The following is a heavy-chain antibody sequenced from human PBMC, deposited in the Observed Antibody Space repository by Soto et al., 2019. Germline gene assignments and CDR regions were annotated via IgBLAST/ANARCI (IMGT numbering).Heavy chain of an antibody. J-gene: IGHJ6*02. Sequence: SETLSLTCTVSGGSISSYYWSWIRQPPGKGLEWIGYIYYSGSTNYNPSLKSRVTISVDTSKNQFSLKLSSVTAADTAVYYCTTDSGGAYGMDVWGQGTTVTVSS. D-gene: IGHD1-26*01. CDR3: TTDSGGAYGMDV. CDR2: IYYSGST. V-gene: IGHV4-59*01. CDR1: GGSISSYY.